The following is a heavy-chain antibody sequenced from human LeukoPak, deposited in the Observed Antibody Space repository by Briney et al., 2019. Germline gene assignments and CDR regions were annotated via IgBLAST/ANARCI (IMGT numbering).Heavy chain of an antibody. CDR1: GYTLTELS. D-gene: IGHD3-10*01. CDR2: FDPEDGET. V-gene: IGHV1-24*01. Sequence: ASVKVSCKVSGYTLTELSMHWVRQAPGKGLEWMGGFDPEDGETIYAQKFQGRVTMTEDTSTDTAYMELSSLRSEDTAVYYCATTVTMVRGVIITGTGGAFDIWGQGTMVTVSS. J-gene: IGHJ3*02. CDR3: ATTVTMVRGVIITGTGGAFDI.